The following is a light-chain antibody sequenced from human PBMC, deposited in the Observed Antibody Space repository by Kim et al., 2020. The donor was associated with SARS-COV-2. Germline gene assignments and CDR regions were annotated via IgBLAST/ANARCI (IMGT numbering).Light chain of an antibody. Sequence: QRVTIYCSGTSSNVGADSDVHWYQQLPQTAPKLLIYGNNNRPSGVPDRFSGSKSGTSASLAITGLQADDEADYYCQSYDTSLSASVFGTGTKVTVL. V-gene: IGLV1-40*01. CDR2: GNN. J-gene: IGLJ1*01. CDR3: QSYDTSLSASV. CDR1: SSNVGADSD.